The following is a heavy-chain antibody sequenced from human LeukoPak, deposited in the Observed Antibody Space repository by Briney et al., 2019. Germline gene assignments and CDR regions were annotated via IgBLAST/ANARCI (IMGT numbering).Heavy chain of an antibody. J-gene: IGHJ4*02. V-gene: IGHV3-30*03. CDR1: GFTFTNYG. CDR3: ARDLSPVVRASPMGY. CDR2: ITYDGYYK. Sequence: GGSLRLSCAASGFTFTNYGMHCVRQAPGKGLEWVALITYDGYYKYYSDSVKGRFTISSDTSKNTLYLQMNSLRAEDTAVYYCARDLSPVVRASPMGYWGQGTPVTVSS. D-gene: IGHD3-10*01.